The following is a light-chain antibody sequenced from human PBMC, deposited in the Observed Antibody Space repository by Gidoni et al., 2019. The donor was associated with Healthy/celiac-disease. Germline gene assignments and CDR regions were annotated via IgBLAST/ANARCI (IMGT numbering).Light chain of an antibody. Sequence: DIVMTQSQATLSVSAGDRATLSCRASPSVSSNLAWYQQKPGQAPRLLIYCASTLATGIPARFSGSGSGTEFTLTISSLQSEDFAVYYCQQYYNCPPSTFGGGTKVEIK. J-gene: IGKJ4*01. CDR3: QQYYNCPPST. V-gene: IGKV3-15*01. CDR2: CAS. CDR1: PSVSSN.